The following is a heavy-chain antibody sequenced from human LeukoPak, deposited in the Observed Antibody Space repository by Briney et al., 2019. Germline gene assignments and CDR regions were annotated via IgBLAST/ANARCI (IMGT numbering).Heavy chain of an antibody. CDR2: ISDSGANK. CDR3: AKDVRVGGGGMDV. CDR1: RFTFSTYA. Sequence: PGGSLRLSCAASRFTFSTYAMNWVRPAPGKGLEGVSLISDSGANKHYADSVKGRFTISRDNSKNKLSLQMNSLRAEDTAVYYCAKDVRVGGGGMDVWGQGTPVTVSS. D-gene: IGHD1-26*01. V-gene: IGHV3-23*01. J-gene: IGHJ6*02.